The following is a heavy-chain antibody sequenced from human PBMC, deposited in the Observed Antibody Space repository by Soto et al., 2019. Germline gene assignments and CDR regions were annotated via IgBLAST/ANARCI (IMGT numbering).Heavy chain of an antibody. Sequence: SETLSLTCAVSGGSISSSNWWSWVRQPPGKGLEWIGEIYHSGSTNYNPSLKSRVTISVDTSKNQFSLKLSSVTAADTAVYYCASSPMTTVTKRWFDPWGQGTLGTVSS. CDR1: GGSISSSNW. CDR2: IYHSGST. J-gene: IGHJ5*02. CDR3: ASSPMTTVTKRWFDP. D-gene: IGHD4-4*01. V-gene: IGHV4-4*02.